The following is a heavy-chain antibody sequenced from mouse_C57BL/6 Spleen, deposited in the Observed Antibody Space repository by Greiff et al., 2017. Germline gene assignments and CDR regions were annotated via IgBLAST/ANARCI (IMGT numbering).Heavy chain of an antibody. CDR2: ISDGGSYT. J-gene: IGHJ4*01. CDR3: ARSIVRYAMDY. Sequence: DVHLVESGGGLVQPGESLKLSCESNEYEFPSHDMSWVRQTPEKRLEWVATISDGGSYTYYPDNVKGRFTISRDNAKNNLYLQMSHLKSEDTAMYYCARSIVRYAMDYWGQGTSVTVSS. D-gene: IGHD2-5*01. V-gene: IGHV5-4*01. CDR1: EYEFPSHD.